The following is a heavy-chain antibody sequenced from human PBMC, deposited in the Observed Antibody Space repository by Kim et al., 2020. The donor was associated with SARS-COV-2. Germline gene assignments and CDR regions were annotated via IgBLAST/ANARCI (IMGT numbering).Heavy chain of an antibody. V-gene: IGHV4-34*01. Sequence: SETLSLTCAVYGGSFSGYYWSWIRQPPGKGLEWIGEINHSGSTNYNPSLKSRVTISVDTSKNQFSLKLSSVTAADTAVYYCARARYCSGGSRCMDYWGQGTLVTVSS. D-gene: IGHD2-15*01. CDR3: ARARYCSGGSRCMDY. CDR2: INHSGST. J-gene: IGHJ4*02. CDR1: GGSFSGYY.